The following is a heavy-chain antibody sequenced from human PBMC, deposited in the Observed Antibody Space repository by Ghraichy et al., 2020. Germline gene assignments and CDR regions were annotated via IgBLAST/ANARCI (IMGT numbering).Heavy chain of an antibody. V-gene: IGHV4-39*07. J-gene: IGHJ4*02. D-gene: IGHD4-23*01. Sequence: SETLSLTCTVSGGSISSSSYYWGWIRQPPGKGLEWIGSIYYSGSTYYNPSLKSRVTISVDTSKNQFSLKLSSVTAADTAVYYCARGSSTPEHLYYFDYWGQGTLVTVSS. CDR1: GGSISSSSYY. CDR2: IYYSGST. CDR3: ARGSSTPEHLYYFDY.